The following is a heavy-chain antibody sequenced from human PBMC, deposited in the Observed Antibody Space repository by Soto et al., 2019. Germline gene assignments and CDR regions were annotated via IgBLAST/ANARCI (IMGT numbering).Heavy chain of an antibody. Sequence: SETLSLTCAVYGGSFSGYYWSWIRQPPGKGLEWIGEINHSGSTNYNRSLKSRGTISVDTSKNQFSLKLSSVTAADTAVYYCATGSPHRHRLLWFGESNNCFDPCRQGTLVTVSS. CDR3: ATGSPHRHRLLWFGESNNCFDP. V-gene: IGHV4-34*01. D-gene: IGHD3-10*01. CDR2: INHSGST. J-gene: IGHJ5*02. CDR1: GGSFSGYY.